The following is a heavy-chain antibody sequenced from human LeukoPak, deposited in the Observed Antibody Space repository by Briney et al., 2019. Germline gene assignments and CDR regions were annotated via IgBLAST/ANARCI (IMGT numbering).Heavy chain of an antibody. Sequence: ASVKDSCKASGYIFTSYSLYWVRQAPGQGLEWMGIINPSGGSTSYAQKFQGRVTVTMDTSTSTVYMDLSSLRSDDTAVYYCATGYSSGWYGSAKYYYYYGMDVWGQGTTVTVSS. CDR2: INPSGGST. J-gene: IGHJ6*02. CDR3: ATGYSSGWYGSAKYYYYYGMDV. D-gene: IGHD6-19*01. V-gene: IGHV1-46*01. CDR1: GYIFTSYS.